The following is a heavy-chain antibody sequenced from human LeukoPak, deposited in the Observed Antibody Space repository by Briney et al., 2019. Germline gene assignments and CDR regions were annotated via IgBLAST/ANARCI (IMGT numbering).Heavy chain of an antibody. Sequence: GGSVKVSCKASGYTFTNFDINWVRQAPGQGREWMGWMNPVSGNAGSAQKFQGRVTLTRDTSISTAYMELSSLRSDDTAFYYCARAPMGAAALYWGQGTLVTVSS. J-gene: IGHJ4*02. V-gene: IGHV1-8*01. CDR3: ARAPMGAAALY. CDR1: GYTFTNFD. CDR2: MNPVSGNA. D-gene: IGHD6-13*01.